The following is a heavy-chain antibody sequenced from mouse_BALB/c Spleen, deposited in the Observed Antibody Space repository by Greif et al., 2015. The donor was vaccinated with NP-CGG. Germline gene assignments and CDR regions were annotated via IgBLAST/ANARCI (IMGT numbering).Heavy chain of an antibody. V-gene: IGHV5-9-3*01. J-gene: IGHJ4*01. CDR2: ISSGGSYT. CDR1: GFTFSSYA. CDR3: ARHRENAMDY. D-gene: IGHD3-3*01. Sequence: EVQLVESGGGLVKPGGSLKLSCAASGFTFSSYAMSWVRQTPEKRLEWVATISSGGSYTYYPDSVKGRFTISRDNAKNTLYLQMSSLRSEDTAMYYCARHRENAMDYWGQGTSVTVSS.